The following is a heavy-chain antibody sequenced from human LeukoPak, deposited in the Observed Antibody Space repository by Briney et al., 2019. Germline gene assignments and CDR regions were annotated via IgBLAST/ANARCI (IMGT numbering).Heavy chain of an antibody. CDR2: ISGSGGST. J-gene: IGHJ6*02. D-gene: IGHD4-17*01. V-gene: IGHV3-23*01. CDR1: GFTFSSYA. Sequence: HPGGSLRLSCAASGFTFSSYAMSWVRQAPGKGLEWVSAISGSGGSTYYADSVKGRFTISRDNSKNTLYLQMNSLRAEDTAVYYCAKDRTTTDRGYYYGMDVWGQGTTVTVSS. CDR3: AKDRTTTDRGYYYGMDV.